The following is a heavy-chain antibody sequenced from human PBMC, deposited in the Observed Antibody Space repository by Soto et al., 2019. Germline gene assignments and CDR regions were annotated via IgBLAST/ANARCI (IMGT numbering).Heavy chain of an antibody. J-gene: IGHJ4*02. CDR1: VYSVSGNSAA. CDR2: TYYRSKWYN. V-gene: IGHV6-1*01. D-gene: IGHD3-22*01. Sequence: PSQTLSLTCAISVYSVSGNSAAWNWIIQSPSRGLEWLGRTYYRSKWYNDYAVSVKSRITVTPDTSKNQFSLHLNSVTPEDTAVYYCAREFPHYESSDSYFEDWRQGALVNVSS. CDR3: AREFPHYESSDSYFED.